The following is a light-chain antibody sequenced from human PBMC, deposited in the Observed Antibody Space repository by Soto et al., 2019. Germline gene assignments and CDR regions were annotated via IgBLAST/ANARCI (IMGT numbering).Light chain of an antibody. CDR2: AAS. J-gene: IGKJ1*01. Sequence: DIQMTQSPSSLSASVGDRVTITCRASQGISNYLAWYQQKPGKVPKLLIYAASTLQSGVPSRFSGSGSGTDFTLTISSLQPEDVATYYRQKYNSAPRWTFGQGTKVDIK. CDR3: QKYNSAPRWT. CDR1: QGISNY. V-gene: IGKV1-27*01.